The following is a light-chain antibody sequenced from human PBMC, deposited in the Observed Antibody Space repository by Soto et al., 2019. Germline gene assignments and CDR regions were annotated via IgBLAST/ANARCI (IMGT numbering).Light chain of an antibody. V-gene: IGKV3-20*01. CDR3: QQYGSSPRT. Sequence: EFVLTQLPGTRSLSPGERATLSCRATKSVSSSYLAWHQQKPGKVPRLLIYAASRRPTGTPDRFSGSGSGTDFTLTISRLEPEDFAVYYCQQYGSSPRTFGQGTKVDIK. CDR2: AAS. J-gene: IGKJ1*01. CDR1: KSVSSSY.